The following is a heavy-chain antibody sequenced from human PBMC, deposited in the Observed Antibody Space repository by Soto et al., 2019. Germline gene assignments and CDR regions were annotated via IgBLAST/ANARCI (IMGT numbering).Heavy chain of an antibody. CDR3: AMLGGWSGGSSGMDV. CDR1: GLIFSDYH. V-gene: IGHV3-72*01. Sequence: EVQLVESGGGLVKPGGSLRLPCAASGLIFSDYHMDWVRQAPGKGLEWVGRIRRTANSYITEYAASVKGRFTISRDDSKNSLYLQMKSLKSEDTAVYYCAMLGGWSGGSSGMDVWGQGTTVTVSS. CDR2: IRRTANSYIT. J-gene: IGHJ6*02. D-gene: IGHD6-19*01.